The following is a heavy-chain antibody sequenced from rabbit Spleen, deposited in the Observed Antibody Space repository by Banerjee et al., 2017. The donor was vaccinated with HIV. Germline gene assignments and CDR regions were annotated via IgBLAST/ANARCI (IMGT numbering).Heavy chain of an antibody. Sequence: QSLEESGGDLVKPGASLTLTCTASGFTITSSAYMCWVRQAPGKGLEWIGCIYTGSSANTYYATWAKGRFTISKTSSTTVTLQMTSLTAADTATYFCARDPRSSGGYGNGGDLWGQGTLVTVS. CDR2: IYTGSSANT. V-gene: IGHV1S40*01. J-gene: IGHJ3*01. D-gene: IGHD1-1*01. CDR3: ARDPRSSGGYGNGGDL. CDR1: GFTITSSAY.